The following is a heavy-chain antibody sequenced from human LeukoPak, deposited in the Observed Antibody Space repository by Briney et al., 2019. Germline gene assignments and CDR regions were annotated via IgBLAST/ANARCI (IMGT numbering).Heavy chain of an antibody. CDR1: GFTFDDYA. CDR3: AKGAYGSGSYYLFDY. J-gene: IGHJ4*02. D-gene: IGHD3-10*01. Sequence: GRSLRLSCAASGFTFDDYAMHWVRHAPGKGLEWVSGISWNSGSIGYADSVKGRFTISRDNAKNSLYLQMNSLRAEDMALYYCAKGAYGSGSYYLFDYWGQGTLVTVSS. V-gene: IGHV3-9*03. CDR2: ISWNSGSI.